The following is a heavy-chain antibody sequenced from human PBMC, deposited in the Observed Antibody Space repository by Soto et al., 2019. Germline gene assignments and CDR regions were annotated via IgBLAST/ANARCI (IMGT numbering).Heavy chain of an antibody. J-gene: IGHJ4*02. Sequence: EVQLLESGGGLAQPGGSLRLSCAASGFTFSDYYMTWVRQSPEKGLEWVSAIGGSGTKTYYADSVKGRFTISRDNSKNTLYLEMNSLRAEDSALYYCTTDPNSKGEYHCDHWGQGTPVTVSS. CDR2: IGGSGTKT. CDR3: TTDPNSKGEYHCDH. D-gene: IGHD3-16*01. V-gene: IGHV3-23*01. CDR1: GFTFSDYY.